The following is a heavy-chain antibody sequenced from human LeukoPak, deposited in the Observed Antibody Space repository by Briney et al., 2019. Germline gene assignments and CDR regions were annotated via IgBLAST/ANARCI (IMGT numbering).Heavy chain of an antibody. CDR2: IYLGDSDT. J-gene: IGHJ4*02. V-gene: IGHV5-51*01. CDR3: ARHGNYDSSASN. CDR1: GYRFSTYW. D-gene: IGHD3-22*01. Sequence: GESLKISCKDSGYRFSTYWIGWVRQMPGKGLEWMGIIYLGDSDTGYSPSFQGQVTISADKSISTAYLQWSSLKASDTAMYYCARHGNYDSSASNWGQGTLVTVSS.